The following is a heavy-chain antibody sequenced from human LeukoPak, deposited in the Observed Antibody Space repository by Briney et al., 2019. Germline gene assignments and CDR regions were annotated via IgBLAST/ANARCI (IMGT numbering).Heavy chain of an antibody. V-gene: IGHV4-34*01. Sequence: ETLSLTCAVYGGSFSGYYWSWIRQPPGKGLEWIGEINHSGSTNYNPSLKSRVTISVDTSKNQFSLKLSSVTAADTAVYYCARVRAVAGPFDYWGQGTLVTVSS. CDR3: ARVRAVAGPFDY. CDR2: INHSGST. D-gene: IGHD6-19*01. J-gene: IGHJ4*02. CDR1: GGSFSGYY.